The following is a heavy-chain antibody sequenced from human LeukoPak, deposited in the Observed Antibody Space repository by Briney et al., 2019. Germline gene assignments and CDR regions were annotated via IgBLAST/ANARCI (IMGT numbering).Heavy chain of an antibody. Sequence: GGSLRLSCVASGFTFSTSWMNWVRQAPGKGLEWVANIKGDGSVQSYVDSVKGRFTISRDNAKNSLFLEMNSLRAEDTAVYYCARDRGAAAGTGYRFDYWGQGTLVTVSS. D-gene: IGHD6-13*01. CDR1: GFTFSTSW. J-gene: IGHJ4*02. CDR3: ARDRGAAAGTGYRFDY. V-gene: IGHV3-7*04. CDR2: IKGDGSVQ.